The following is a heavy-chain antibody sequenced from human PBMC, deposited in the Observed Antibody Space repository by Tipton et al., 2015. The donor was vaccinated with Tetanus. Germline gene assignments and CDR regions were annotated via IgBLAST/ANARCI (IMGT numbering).Heavy chain of an antibody. CDR2: ISGRDGNT. J-gene: IGHJ4*02. CDR1: GFTFSSYA. D-gene: IGHD5/OR15-5a*01. Sequence: SLRLSCAASGFTFSSYAMNWVRQAPGKGLEWVAAISGRDGNTYYADSVRGRFTISRDNSKNTLYLQMNSLRAEDTAVYYCAKDGCFSVGCLGSDYWGQGNLVTVSP. CDR3: AKDGCFSVGCLGSDY. V-gene: IGHV3-23*01.